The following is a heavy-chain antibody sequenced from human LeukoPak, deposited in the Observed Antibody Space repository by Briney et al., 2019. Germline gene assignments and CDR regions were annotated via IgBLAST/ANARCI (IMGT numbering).Heavy chain of an antibody. CDR2: TNSDGGST. D-gene: IGHD6-13*01. Sequence: GGSLRLSCAASGFTFISYWMYWVRQAPGKGLVWVSRTNSDGGSTTYAESVKGRFTISRDNAKNTLSLQMNSLRAEDTAVYYCARVTSSRGAIDIWGQGTMVTVSS. J-gene: IGHJ3*02. V-gene: IGHV3-74*01. CDR1: GFTFISYW. CDR3: ARVTSSRGAIDI.